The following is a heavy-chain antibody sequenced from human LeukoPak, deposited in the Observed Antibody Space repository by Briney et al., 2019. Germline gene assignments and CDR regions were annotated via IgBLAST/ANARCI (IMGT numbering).Heavy chain of an antibody. D-gene: IGHD2-2*01. V-gene: IGHV1-46*01. Sequence: ASVKVSCKASGYTFTSYYMHWVRQAPGQGLEWMGIINPSGGSTSYAQKFQGGVTMTRDTSTSTVYMELSSLRSEDTAVYYCARELWDCSSTSCTRVYRDWGQGTLVTVSS. CDR3: ARELWDCSSTSCTRVYRD. CDR2: INPSGGST. CDR1: GYTFTSYY. J-gene: IGHJ4*02.